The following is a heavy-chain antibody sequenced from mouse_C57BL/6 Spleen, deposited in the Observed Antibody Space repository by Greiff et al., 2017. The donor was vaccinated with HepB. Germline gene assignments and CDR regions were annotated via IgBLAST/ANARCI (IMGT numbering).Heavy chain of an antibody. Sequence: LQESGAELVRPGTSVKVSCKASGYAFTNYLIEWVKQRPGQGLEWIGVINPGSGGTNYNEKFKGKATLTADKSSSTAYMQLSSLTSEDSAVYFCARGNPYYFDYWGQGTTLTVSS. D-gene: IGHD2-1*01. CDR2: INPGSGGT. V-gene: IGHV1-54*01. CDR1: GYAFTNYL. CDR3: ARGNPYYFDY. J-gene: IGHJ2*01.